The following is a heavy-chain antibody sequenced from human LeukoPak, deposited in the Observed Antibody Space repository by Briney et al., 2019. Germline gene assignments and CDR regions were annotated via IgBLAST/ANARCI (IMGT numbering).Heavy chain of an antibody. CDR3: ARTYGYNYGTSQPYYFDY. D-gene: IGHD5-18*01. J-gene: IGHJ4*02. Sequence: SETLSLTCAVSGYSISSGYYWGWIRQPPGKGLEWIGYIYYSGSTNYNPSLKSRVTISVDTSKNQFSLKLSSVTAADTAVYYCARTYGYNYGTSQPYYFDYWGQGTLVTVSS. CDR2: IYYSGST. V-gene: IGHV4-38-2*01. CDR1: GYSISSGYY.